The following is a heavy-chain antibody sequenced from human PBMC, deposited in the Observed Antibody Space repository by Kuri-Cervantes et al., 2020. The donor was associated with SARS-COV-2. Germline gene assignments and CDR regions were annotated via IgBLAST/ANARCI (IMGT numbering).Heavy chain of an antibody. CDR3: AREKRLRYYDSII. CDR2: IYTSGST. Sequence: GSLRLSCTVSGGSISSYYWSWIRQPAGKGLEWIGRIYTSGSTNYNPSLKSRVTMSVDTSKNQFSLKLSSVTAADTAVYYCAREKRLRYYDSIIWGQGTLVTVSS. V-gene: IGHV4-4*07. D-gene: IGHD3-22*01. J-gene: IGHJ4*02. CDR1: GGSISSYY.